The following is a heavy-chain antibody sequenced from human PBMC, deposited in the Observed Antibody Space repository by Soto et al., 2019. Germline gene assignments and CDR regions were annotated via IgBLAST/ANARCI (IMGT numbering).Heavy chain of an antibody. Sequence: SVKVSCKASGFTFTSSAVQWVRQARGQRLEWIGWIVVGSGNTNYAQKFQERVTITRDMSTSTAYMELSSLRSEDTAVYYCAARSITIFGVVTKTFDPWGQGTLVTVSS. CDR3: AARSITIFGVVTKTFDP. V-gene: IGHV1-58*01. J-gene: IGHJ5*02. D-gene: IGHD3-3*01. CDR1: GFTFTSSA. CDR2: IVVGSGNT.